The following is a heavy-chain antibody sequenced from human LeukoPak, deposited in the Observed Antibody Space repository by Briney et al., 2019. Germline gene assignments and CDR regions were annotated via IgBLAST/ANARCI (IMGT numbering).Heavy chain of an antibody. CDR2: LCRSGGST. CDR3: ARGVTVTTDF. D-gene: IGHD4-17*01. Sequence: SGGSLRLSCVASGFFFSNYDMNWVRQARGKGLEWFSGLCRSGGSTFYADSVKGRFTISRDNSKNTVYLQMNSLRGEDTAIYYCARGVTVTTDFWGQGTLVTVSS. J-gene: IGHJ4*02. V-gene: IGHV3-23*01. CDR1: GFFFSNYD.